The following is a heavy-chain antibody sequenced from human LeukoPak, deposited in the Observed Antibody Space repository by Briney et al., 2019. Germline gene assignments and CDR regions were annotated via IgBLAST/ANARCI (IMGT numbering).Heavy chain of an antibody. J-gene: IGHJ4*02. Sequence: SETLSLTCTVSGYSISSGYYWGWIRQPPGKGLEWIGSIYHSGSTYYNPSLKSRVTISVDTSKNQFSLKLSSVTAADTAVYYCAKGRGVGYSRSGADYWGQGTLVTVSS. V-gene: IGHV4-38-2*02. D-gene: IGHD1-26*01. CDR3: AKGRGVGYSRSGADY. CDR2: IYHSGST. CDR1: GYSISSGYY.